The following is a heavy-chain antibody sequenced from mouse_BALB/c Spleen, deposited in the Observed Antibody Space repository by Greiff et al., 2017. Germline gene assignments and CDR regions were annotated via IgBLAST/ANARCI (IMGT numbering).Heavy chain of an antibody. D-gene: IGHD6-1*01. J-gene: IGHJ3*01. CDR2: ISSGGGST. Sequence: DVHLVESGGGLVKPGGSLKLSCAASGFAFSSYDMSWVRQTPEKRLEWVAYISSGGGSTYYPDTVKGRFTISRDNAKNTLYLQMSSLKSEDTAMYYCARHGSHEAYWGQGTLVTVSA. V-gene: IGHV5-12-1*01. CDR1: GFAFSSYD. CDR3: ARHGSHEAY.